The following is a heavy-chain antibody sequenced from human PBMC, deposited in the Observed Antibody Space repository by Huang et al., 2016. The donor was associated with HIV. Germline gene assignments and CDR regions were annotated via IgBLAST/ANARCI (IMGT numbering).Heavy chain of an antibody. D-gene: IGHD1-26*01. Sequence: QVQLVQSGAEVKKPGSSVKFSCKASGGTFSSYVISWVRQAPGQGLEWMGGITPICDKTNYAQKFQGRVTIIADESTRTAYLEMSSLRPEDTATYYCATGPRGSGSFNWGQGTLVIVSS. J-gene: IGHJ4*02. CDR2: ITPICDKT. V-gene: IGHV1-69*01. CDR3: ATGPRGSGSFN. CDR1: GGTFSSYV.